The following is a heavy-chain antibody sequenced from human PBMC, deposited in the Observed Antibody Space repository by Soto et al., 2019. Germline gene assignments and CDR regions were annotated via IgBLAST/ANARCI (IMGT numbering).Heavy chain of an antibody. CDR2: ISYDGSNK. V-gene: IGHV3-30*03. Sequence: LRLSCAASGFTFSSYGMHWVRQAPGKGLEWVAVISYDGSNKYYADSVKGRFSISSDSSKNTLFLQMNSLRADDTAVYFCATFTFGRPFDTWGQGTMVTVSS. CDR1: GFTFSSYG. J-gene: IGHJ3*02. CDR3: ATFTFGRPFDT. D-gene: IGHD3-16*01.